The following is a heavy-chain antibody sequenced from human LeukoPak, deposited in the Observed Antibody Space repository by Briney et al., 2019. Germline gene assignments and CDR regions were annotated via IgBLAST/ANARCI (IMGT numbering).Heavy chain of an antibody. V-gene: IGHV4-30-4*01. J-gene: IGHJ2*01. Sequence: PSETLSLTCTVSGGSISSGDYYWSWIRQPPGKGLEWIGYIYYSGSTYYNPSLKSRVTISVDTSKNQFSLKLSSVTAADTAMYYCARVLGTAPLVRGWYFDLWGRGTLVTVSS. CDR1: GGSISSGDYY. D-gene: IGHD2-21*02. CDR3: ARVLGTAPLVRGWYFDL. CDR2: IYYSGST.